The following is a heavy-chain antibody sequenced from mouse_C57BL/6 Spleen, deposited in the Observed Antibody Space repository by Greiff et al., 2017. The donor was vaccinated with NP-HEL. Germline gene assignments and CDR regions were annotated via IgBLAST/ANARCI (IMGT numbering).Heavy chain of an antibody. CDR3: SRADDYSCFAY. CDR2: IYPGDGDT. Sequence: VQLQQSGPELVKPGASVKISCKASGYAFSSSWMNWVKQRPGKGLEWIGRIYPGDGDTNYNGKFKGKATLTADKSSSTAYMQLSSLTSEDSAVYFCSRADDYSCFAYWGQGTLVTVSA. D-gene: IGHD2-4*01. J-gene: IGHJ3*01. CDR1: GYAFSSSW. V-gene: IGHV1-82*01.